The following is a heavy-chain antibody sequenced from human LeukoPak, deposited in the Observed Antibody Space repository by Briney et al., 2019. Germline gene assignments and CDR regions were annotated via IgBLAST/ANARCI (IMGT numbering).Heavy chain of an antibody. V-gene: IGHV3-53*01. J-gene: IGHJ4*02. D-gene: IGHD5-24*01. CDR3: ARGDGYNCLDY. Sequence: GGSLRLSCAVSGFSVTNNHMSWVRQAPGKGLEWVSVFYVGGATYYADSVKGRFTISRDNSENTLSLQMKSLRAEDTAVYYCARGDGYNCLDYWGQGTLVTVSS. CDR2: FYVGGAT. CDR1: GFSVTNNH.